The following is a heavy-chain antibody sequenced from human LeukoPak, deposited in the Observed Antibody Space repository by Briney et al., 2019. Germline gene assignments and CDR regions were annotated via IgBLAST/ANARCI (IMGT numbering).Heavy chain of an antibody. CDR3: ARHITMVRGVIINWFDP. V-gene: IGHV4-39*01. CDR1: GGSISSSSYY. D-gene: IGHD3-10*01. J-gene: IGHJ5*02. Sequence: TSETLSLTCTVSGGSISSSSYYWGWIRQPPGKGLEWIGSIYYSGSTYYNPSLKSRVTISVDTSKNQFSLKLSSATAADTAVYYCARHITMVRGVIINWFDPWGQGTLVTVSS. CDR2: IYYSGST.